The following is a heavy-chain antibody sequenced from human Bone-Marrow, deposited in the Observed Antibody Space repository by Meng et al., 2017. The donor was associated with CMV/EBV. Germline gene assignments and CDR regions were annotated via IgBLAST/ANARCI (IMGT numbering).Heavy chain of an antibody. D-gene: IGHD6-13*01. J-gene: IGHJ4*02. CDR1: GGSISSSSYY. Sequence: SETLSLTCTVSGGSISSSSYYWGWIRQPPGKGLEWIGSIYYSGSTYYNPSLKSRVTISVDTSKNQFSLKLSSVTAADTAVYYCARRWYLDYWGQGTRVTGSS. CDR2: IYYSGST. CDR3: ARRWYLDY. V-gene: IGHV4-39*01.